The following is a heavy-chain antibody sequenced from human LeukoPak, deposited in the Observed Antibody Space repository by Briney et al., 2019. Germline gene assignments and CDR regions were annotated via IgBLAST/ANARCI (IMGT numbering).Heavy chain of an antibody. D-gene: IGHD4-17*01. CDR1: GGSFSGYY. Sequence: KPSETLSLTCAVYGGSFSGYYWSWTRQPPGKGLEWIGEINHSGSTNHNPSLKSRVTISVDTSKNQFSLKLSSVTAADTAVYYCASIGDYGGYWGQGTLVTVSS. CDR3: ASIGDYGGY. J-gene: IGHJ4*02. CDR2: INHSGST. V-gene: IGHV4-34*01.